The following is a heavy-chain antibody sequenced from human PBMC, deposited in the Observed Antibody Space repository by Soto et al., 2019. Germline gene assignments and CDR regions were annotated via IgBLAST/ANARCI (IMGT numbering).Heavy chain of an antibody. Sequence: ASVKVSCKASGYTFTSYDINWVRQATGQGLEWMGWMNPNSGNTGYAQKFQGRVTMTRNTSISTAYMELSSLRSEDTAVYYCARGRYYGSGSYSEYYYGMDVWGQGTTVTVSS. CDR3: ARGRYYGSGSYSEYYYGMDV. J-gene: IGHJ6*02. CDR2: MNPNSGNT. D-gene: IGHD3-10*01. CDR1: GYTFTSYD. V-gene: IGHV1-8*01.